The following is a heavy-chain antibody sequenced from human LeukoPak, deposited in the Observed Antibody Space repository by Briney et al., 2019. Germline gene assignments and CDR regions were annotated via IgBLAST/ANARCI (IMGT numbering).Heavy chain of an antibody. CDR2: IIPILGIA. CDR3: ARGLRFLEWFDY. D-gene: IGHD3-3*01. Sequence: SVKVSCKASGYTFTGYYMHWVRQAPGQGLEWMGRIIPILGIANYAQKFQGRVTITADKSTSTAYMELSSLRSEDTAVYYCARGLRFLEWFDYWGQGTLVTVSS. CDR1: GYTFTGYY. J-gene: IGHJ4*02. V-gene: IGHV1-69*04.